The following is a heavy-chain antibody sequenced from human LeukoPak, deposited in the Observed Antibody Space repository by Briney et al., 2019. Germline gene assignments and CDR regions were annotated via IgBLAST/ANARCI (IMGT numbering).Heavy chain of an antibody. CDR1: GFTFSNAW. CDR3: TTDILTGYYDY. CDR2: IKSITDGGTT. J-gene: IGHJ4*02. D-gene: IGHD3-9*01. Sequence: GGSLRLSCAASGFTFSNAWMSWVRQAPGKGLEWVGRIKSITDGGTTDYAAPVKGRFTISRDDSKNTLYLQMNSLKTEDTAVYYCTTDILTGYYDYWGQGTLVTVSS. V-gene: IGHV3-15*01.